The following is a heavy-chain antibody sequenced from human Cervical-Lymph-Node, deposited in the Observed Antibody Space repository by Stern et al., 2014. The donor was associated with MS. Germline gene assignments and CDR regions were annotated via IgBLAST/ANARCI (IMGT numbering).Heavy chain of an antibody. CDR2: IYHSGGA. J-gene: IGHJ5*01. CDR3: ARDVVMDS. V-gene: IGHV4-59*01. D-gene: IGHD3-22*01. CDR1: GVSISSSY. Sequence: QVQLQESGPGLVKPSETLYLTCTVSGVSISSSYWSWVRQPPVKGLEWIGYIYHSGGATYNPSLKSRVTMSVDTSRSQFSLELSSVTAADTAVYYCARDVVMDSWGQGALVTVS.